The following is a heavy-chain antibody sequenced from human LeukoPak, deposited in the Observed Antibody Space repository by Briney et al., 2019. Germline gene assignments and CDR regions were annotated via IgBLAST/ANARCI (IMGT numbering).Heavy chain of an antibody. CDR2: INQDETEK. CDR3: ARDIRKRGYYDFWSGYYKGSPIYYGMDV. V-gene: IGHV3-7*03. CDR1: GFTFSGFW. J-gene: IGHJ6*02. Sequence: PGGSLRLSCAVSGFTFSGFWMSWSRQAPGKGLEWVANINQDETEKYFVDAVKGRFTISRDNAQNSVYLQMSSLRAEDTAIYYCARDIRKRGYYDFWSGYYKGSPIYYGMDVWGQGTAVTVSS. D-gene: IGHD3-3*01.